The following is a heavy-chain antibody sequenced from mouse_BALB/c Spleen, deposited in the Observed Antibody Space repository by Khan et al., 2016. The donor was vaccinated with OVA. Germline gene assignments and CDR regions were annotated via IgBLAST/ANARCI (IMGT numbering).Heavy chain of an antibody. V-gene: IGHV3-2*02. D-gene: IGHD1-1*01. CDR2: ISYSGST. J-gene: IGHJ4*01. CDR3: ARRNYYGYAMDY. Sequence: VQLKQSGPGLVKPSQSLSLTCTVTGYSITSDYAWNWIRQFPGNKLEWMGYISYSGSTSYNPSLRSRISITRDTSKNQFFLQLNSVTTEDTATFYGARRNYYGYAMDYGGQGTSVTVSS. CDR1: GYSITSDYA.